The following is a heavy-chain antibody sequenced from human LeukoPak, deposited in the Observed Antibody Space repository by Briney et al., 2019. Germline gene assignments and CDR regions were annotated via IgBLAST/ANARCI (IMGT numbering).Heavy chain of an antibody. V-gene: IGHV3-74*01. J-gene: IGHJ4*02. D-gene: IGHD1-26*01. Sequence: GGSLRLSCADSGFTFGRYWMHWVRQAPGKGLVWVSHITTDGSGTSYADSVKGRFTISRDNAKNTLYLQMNSLRAEDTAVYYCARGATVGANFDYWGQGTLVTVSS. CDR2: ITTDGSGT. CDR3: ARGATVGANFDY. CDR1: GFTFGRYW.